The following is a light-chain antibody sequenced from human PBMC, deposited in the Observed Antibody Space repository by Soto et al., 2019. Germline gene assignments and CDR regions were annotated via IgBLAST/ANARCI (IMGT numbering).Light chain of an antibody. J-gene: IGKJ4*01. CDR3: QQSYGTPLT. Sequence: GDRVTITCRASQSISNYLNWYQHKPGKVPKLLIYAASSLQSGVPTRFSGSGSGTDFTLTINSLQPEGFATYYCQQSYGTPLTFGGGTKIEIK. CDR2: AAS. CDR1: QSISNY. V-gene: IGKV1-39*01.